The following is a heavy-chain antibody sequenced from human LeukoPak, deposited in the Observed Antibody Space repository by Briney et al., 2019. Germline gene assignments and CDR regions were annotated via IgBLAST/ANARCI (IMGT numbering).Heavy chain of an antibody. CDR3: AKDHGYCTSTSCVFDY. CDR1: GFTFSSYA. J-gene: IGHJ4*02. D-gene: IGHD2-2*01. V-gene: IGHV3-23*01. Sequence: GASLRLSCAASGFTFSSYAMTWVRQAPGKGLEWVSGISGGGDNTYYADPVKGRFTLSRDNSKNTLYLQMNSLRAEDTAVYYCAKDHGYCTSTSCVFDYWGQGILVTVSS. CDR2: ISGGGDNT.